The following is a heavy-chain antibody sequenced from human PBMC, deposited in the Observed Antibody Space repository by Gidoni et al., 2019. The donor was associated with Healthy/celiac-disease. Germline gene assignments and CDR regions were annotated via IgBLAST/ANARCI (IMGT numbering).Heavy chain of an antibody. V-gene: IGHV3-23*01. CDR1: GFTFSSYA. J-gene: IGHJ4*02. CDR3: AKDNFDETTTYYYDSSGYYYGWGVDY. Sequence: EVQLLESGGGLVQPGGSLRLSCAASGFTFSSYAIRWVRQAPGKGLEWVSAISGSGGSTYYADSVKGRFTISRDNSKNTLYLQMNSLRAEDTAVYYCAKDNFDETTTYYYDSSGYYYGWGVDYWGQGTLVTVSS. D-gene: IGHD3-22*01. CDR2: ISGSGGST.